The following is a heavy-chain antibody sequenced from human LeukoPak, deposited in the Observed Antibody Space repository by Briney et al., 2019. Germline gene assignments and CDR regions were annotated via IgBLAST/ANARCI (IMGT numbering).Heavy chain of an antibody. V-gene: IGHV4-59*01. CDR3: ARGRGSPGFWAPPVFDY. D-gene: IGHD3-16*01. CDR1: GGSISSYY. J-gene: IGHJ4*02. CDR2: IYYSGST. Sequence: SETLSLTCTVSGGSISSYYWSWIRQPPGKGLEWIGYIYYSGSTNYNPSLKSRVTISVDTSKNQFSLKLSSVTAADTAVYYCARGRGSPGFWAPPVFDYWGQGTLVTVSS.